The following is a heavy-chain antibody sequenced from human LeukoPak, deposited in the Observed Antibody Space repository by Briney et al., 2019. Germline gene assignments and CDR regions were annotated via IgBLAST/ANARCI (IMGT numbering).Heavy chain of an antibody. Sequence: PGGSLRLSCATSGFTFDDYAMHWVRQAPGKGLEWVAVISYDGSNKYYADSVKGRFTISRDNSKNTLYLQMNSLRAEDTAVYFCASGKYRYGDNWFDPWGQGTLVTVSS. D-gene: IGHD5-18*01. CDR3: ASGKYRYGDNWFDP. J-gene: IGHJ5*02. CDR2: ISYDGSNK. V-gene: IGHV3-30*04. CDR1: GFTFDDYA.